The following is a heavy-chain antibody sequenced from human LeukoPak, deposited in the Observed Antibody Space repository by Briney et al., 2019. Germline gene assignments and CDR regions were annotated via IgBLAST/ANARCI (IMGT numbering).Heavy chain of an antibody. CDR2: INPDGGNT. J-gene: IGHJ4*02. V-gene: IGHV1-46*01. CDR1: GYTFTNSY. CDR3: ARRGLASGVILAAEFDY. D-gene: IGHD3-3*02. Sequence: GASVKVSCKATGYTFTNSYIHWVRQAPGQVLEWMGLINPDGGNTNYAQNFQGRVTLTRDTSTSTAYMELRSLRSDDTAVYYCARRGLASGVILAAEFDYWGQGTLVTVSS.